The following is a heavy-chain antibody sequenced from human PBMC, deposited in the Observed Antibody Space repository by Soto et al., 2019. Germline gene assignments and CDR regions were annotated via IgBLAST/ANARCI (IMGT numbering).Heavy chain of an antibody. V-gene: IGHV1-18*01. D-gene: IGHD7-27*01. CDR1: GYTFSSYG. CDR3: ARDLSLGQGAE. J-gene: IGHJ4*02. CDR2: ISAFNGNT. Sequence: QVQLVQSGAEVKKPGASVKVSCKASGYTFSSYGITWVRQAPGQGLEWMGWISAFNGNTKYAQKLQGRVTMTTDTSTSTAYMDLRGLRSVGSAVSYCARDLSLGQGAEWGQGALVTVSS.